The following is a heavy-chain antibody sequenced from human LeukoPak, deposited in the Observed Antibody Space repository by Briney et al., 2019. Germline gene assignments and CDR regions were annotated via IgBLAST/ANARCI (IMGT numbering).Heavy chain of an antibody. V-gene: IGHV3-30*02. Sequence: GGSLRLSCAASGFTFSSYGMHWVRQAPGKGLEWVAFIRYDGSNKYYADSVKGRFTISRDNSKNTLYLQMNSLKTEDTAVYYCTSSVGATEEGAFDIWGQGTMVTVSS. J-gene: IGHJ3*02. CDR2: IRYDGSNK. CDR1: GFTFSSYG. CDR3: TSSVGATEEGAFDI. D-gene: IGHD1-26*01.